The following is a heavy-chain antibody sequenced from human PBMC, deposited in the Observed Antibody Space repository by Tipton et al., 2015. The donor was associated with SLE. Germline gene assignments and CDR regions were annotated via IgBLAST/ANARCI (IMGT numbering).Heavy chain of an antibody. Sequence: TLSLICTVSGGSISSSSYYWGWIRQSPGKGLEWIGSIYYSGSTRYNPSLKSRVTISVDTSKNQFSLKVSSVTAADTAVYYCARELGMVAFDIWGQGTMVTVSS. V-gene: IGHV4-39*07. CDR1: GGSISSSSYY. J-gene: IGHJ3*02. D-gene: IGHD7-27*01. CDR2: IYYSGST. CDR3: ARELGMVAFDI.